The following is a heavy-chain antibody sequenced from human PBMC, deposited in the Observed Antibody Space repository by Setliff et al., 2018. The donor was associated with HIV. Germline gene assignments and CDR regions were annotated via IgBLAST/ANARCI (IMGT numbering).Heavy chain of an antibody. CDR2: INSDDYT. D-gene: IGHD2-21*01. V-gene: IGHV3-66*01. CDR1: GFNVNNKY. Sequence: GGSLRLSCAVSGFNVNNKYMTWVRQAPGKGLEWVSIINSDDYTKYADSLKGRFTISRDTSKNTLYLQMNCLRAEDTAVYYCAREFLSGGSCYNYWGQGTLVTVSS. J-gene: IGHJ4*02. CDR3: AREFLSGGSCYNY.